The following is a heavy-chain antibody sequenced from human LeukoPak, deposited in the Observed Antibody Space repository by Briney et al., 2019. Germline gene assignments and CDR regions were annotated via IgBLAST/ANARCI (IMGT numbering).Heavy chain of an antibody. CDR1: GFTFSSYA. Sequence: PGGSLRLSCAASGFTFSSYAMSWVRQAPGKGLEWVSAISGSGGSTYYADSVKGRFTISRDNSKNTLYLQMNSLRAEDTAVYYCAREREGIQLWPTYYFDYWGQGTLVTVSS. V-gene: IGHV3-23*01. D-gene: IGHD5-18*01. CDR3: AREREGIQLWPTYYFDY. CDR2: ISGSGGST. J-gene: IGHJ4*02.